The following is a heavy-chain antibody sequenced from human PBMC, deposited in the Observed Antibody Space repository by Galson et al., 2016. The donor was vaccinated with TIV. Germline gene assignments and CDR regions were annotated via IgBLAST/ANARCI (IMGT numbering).Heavy chain of an antibody. J-gene: IGHJ4*02. Sequence: SVKVSCKASGYTFSSYGISWVRQAPGQGLEWMGWINAFNDNTHYAQKLQGRVTMTSDTFTSTGYMELRSLKSDGTAVYYCARVSADSSGGAAQFDSWGQGTLVTVSS. CDR3: ARVSADSSGGAAQFDS. D-gene: IGHD6-19*01. CDR2: INAFNDNT. V-gene: IGHV1-18*01. CDR1: GYTFSSYG.